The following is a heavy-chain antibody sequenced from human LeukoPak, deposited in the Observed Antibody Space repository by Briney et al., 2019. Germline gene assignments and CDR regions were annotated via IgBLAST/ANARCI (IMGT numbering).Heavy chain of an antibody. V-gene: IGHV4-59*01. J-gene: IGHJ5*02. D-gene: IGHD3-10*01. CDR1: GGSISSYY. CDR3: ATRAGSGKIDP. Sequence: SETLSLTCTVSGGSISSYYWSWIRQPPGKGLEWIGYIYYSGSTNYNPSLKSRVTISVDTSKNQFSLKLSSVTAADTAVYYCATRAGSGKIDPWGQGTLVTVSS. CDR2: IYYSGST.